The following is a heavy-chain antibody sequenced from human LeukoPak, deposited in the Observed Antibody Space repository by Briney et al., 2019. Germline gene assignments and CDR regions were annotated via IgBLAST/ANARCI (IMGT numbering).Heavy chain of an antibody. Sequence: ASVKVSCKASGYTFTSYYMHWVRQAPGQGLEWMGIINPSGGSTSYAQKFQGRVTMTRDTSTSTVYMELSSLRSEDTAVYYCARERYYDSSGYYYYYYYMDVWGKGITVTVSS. J-gene: IGHJ6*03. CDR1: GYTFTSYY. CDR2: INPSGGST. D-gene: IGHD3-22*01. CDR3: ARERYYDSSGYYYYYYYMDV. V-gene: IGHV1-46*03.